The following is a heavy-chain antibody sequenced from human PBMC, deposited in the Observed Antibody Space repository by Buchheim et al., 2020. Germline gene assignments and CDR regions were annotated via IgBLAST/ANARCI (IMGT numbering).Heavy chain of an antibody. J-gene: IGHJ4*02. CDR2: ISGSGGST. V-gene: IGHV3-23*01. Sequence: EVQLLESGGGLVQPGGSLRLSCAASGFTFSSYAMSWVRQAPGKGLEWVSAISGSGGSTYYADSVKGRFTISRDNSKNTPYLQMNSLRAEDTAVYYCAKDGRYCSSTSCYEFVYWGQGTL. D-gene: IGHD2-2*01. CDR3: AKDGRYCSSTSCYEFVY. CDR1: GFTFSSYA.